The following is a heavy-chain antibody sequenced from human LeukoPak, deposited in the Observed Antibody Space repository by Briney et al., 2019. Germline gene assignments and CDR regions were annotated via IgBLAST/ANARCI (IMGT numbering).Heavy chain of an antibody. CDR2: ISGSGGST. J-gene: IGHJ4*02. Sequence: PGGSLRLSCAASGFTFSSYAMNWVRQAPGKGLEWVSGISGSGGSTYYADSVKGRFTISRDNSKNTLYLQMNSLRAEDTAVYYCAKQGATAVAAGGDFVYWGQGTLVTVSS. D-gene: IGHD6-19*01. CDR1: GFTFSSYA. V-gene: IGHV3-23*01. CDR3: AKQGATAVAAGGDFVY.